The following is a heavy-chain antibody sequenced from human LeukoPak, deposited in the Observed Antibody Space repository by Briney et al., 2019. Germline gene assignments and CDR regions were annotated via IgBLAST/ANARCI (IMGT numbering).Heavy chain of an antibody. CDR1: GYTFTSYY. J-gene: IGHJ6*02. D-gene: IGHD1-1*01. CDR2: INPSGGST. CDR3: ARSNEAYGMDV. V-gene: IGHV1-46*01. Sequence: ASVKVSCKASGYTFTSYYMHWVRQAPGQGLEWMGIINPSGGSTSCAQKFQGRATMTRDTSTSTVYMELSSLRSEDTAVYYCARSNEAYGMDVWGQGTTVTVSS.